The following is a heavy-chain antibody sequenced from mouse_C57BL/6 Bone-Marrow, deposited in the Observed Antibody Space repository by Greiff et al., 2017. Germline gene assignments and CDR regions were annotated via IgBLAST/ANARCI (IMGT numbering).Heavy chain of an antibody. J-gene: IGHJ1*03. CDR3: AIIYYYGSSFDWYFDV. D-gene: IGHD1-1*01. Sequence: VQLKESGPELVKPGASVKISCKASGYSFTDYNMNWVKQSNGKSLEWIGVINPNYGTTSYNQKFKGKATLTVDQSSSTAYMQLNSLTSEDSAVYYCAIIYYYGSSFDWYFDVWGTGTTVTVSS. CDR1: GYSFTDYN. V-gene: IGHV1-39*01. CDR2: INPNYGTT.